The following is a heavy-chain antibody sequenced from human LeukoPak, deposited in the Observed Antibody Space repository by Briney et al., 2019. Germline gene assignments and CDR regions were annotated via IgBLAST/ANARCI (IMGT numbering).Heavy chain of an antibody. D-gene: IGHD3-9*01. CDR1: GFTVSSNY. Sequence: PGGSLRLSCAASGFTVSSNYMSWVRQAPGKGLEWVSVIYSGGSTYYADSVKGRFTISRDNSKNTLYLQMNSLRAEDTAVYYCARNDILTGYHRFDYWGQGTLVTVSS. CDR2: IYSGGST. V-gene: IGHV3-53*01. CDR3: ARNDILTGYHRFDY. J-gene: IGHJ4*02.